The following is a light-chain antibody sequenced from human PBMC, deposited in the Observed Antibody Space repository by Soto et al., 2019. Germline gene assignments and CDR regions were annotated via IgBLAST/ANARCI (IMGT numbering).Light chain of an antibody. J-gene: IGKJ1*01. CDR3: QQYNNYWT. CDR2: KAS. CDR1: QSCGTS. V-gene: IGKV1-5*03. Sequence: DIQMTQSPSTLSASVGEGVTITCRASQSCGTSLAWYQQRPGKAPNLLIYKASNLESGVPSRFSGSGSGTEFTLTISSVQPDDFATYYCQQYNNYWTFGQGTKVEIK.